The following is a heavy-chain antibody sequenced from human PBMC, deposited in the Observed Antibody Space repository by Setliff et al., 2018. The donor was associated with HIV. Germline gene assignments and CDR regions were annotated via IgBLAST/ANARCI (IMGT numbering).Heavy chain of an antibody. V-gene: IGHV1-18*01. CDR3: ARLGSGWSDSYYYAMDV. CDR2: ISPNFGHT. Sequence: ASVKVSCKTSGYTFTNFGISWVRQAPGHGLEWMGWISPNFGHTNYAQNFHGRITLTVDTSTSRAYMELRSLKSDDTAVYFCARLGSGWSDSYYYAMDVWGQGTTVTVSS. D-gene: IGHD6-19*01. J-gene: IGHJ6*02. CDR1: GYTFTNFG.